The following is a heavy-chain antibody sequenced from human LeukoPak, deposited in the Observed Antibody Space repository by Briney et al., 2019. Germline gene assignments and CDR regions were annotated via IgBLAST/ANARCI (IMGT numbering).Heavy chain of an antibody. CDR1: GYTLTELS. CDR3: ARAHSSGWLLGVPPFDY. V-gene: IGHV1-24*01. J-gene: IGHJ4*02. D-gene: IGHD6-13*01. CDR2: FDPEDGET. Sequence: GASVKVSCKVSGYTLTELSMHWVRRAPGKGLEWMGGFDPEDGETIYAQKFQGRVTMTEDTSTDTAYMELSSLRAEDTAVYYCARAHSSGWLLGVPPFDYWGQGTLVTVSS.